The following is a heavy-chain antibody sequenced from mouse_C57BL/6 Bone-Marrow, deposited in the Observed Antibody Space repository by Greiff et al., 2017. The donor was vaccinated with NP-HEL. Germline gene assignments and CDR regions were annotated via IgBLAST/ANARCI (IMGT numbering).Heavy chain of an antibody. J-gene: IGHJ3*01. CDR2: IWGVGST. CDR3: ASEERVLYQAY. V-gene: IGHV2-6*01. Sequence: VQGVESGPGLVAPSQSLSITCTVSGFSLTSYGVDWVRQSPGKGLEWLGVIWGVGSTNYNSALKSRLSISKDNSKSQVFLKMNSLQTDDTAMYYCASEERVLYQAYWGQGTLVTVSA. D-gene: IGHD1-1*01. CDR1: GFSLTSYG.